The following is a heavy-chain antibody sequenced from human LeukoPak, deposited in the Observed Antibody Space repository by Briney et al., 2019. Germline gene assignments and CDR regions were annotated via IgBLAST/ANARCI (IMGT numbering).Heavy chain of an antibody. CDR2: ISGSGGST. D-gene: IGHD6-13*01. CDR1: GFTFSSYA. V-gene: IGHV3-23*01. J-gene: IGHJ4*02. CDR3: AIPGHGSSWFPFDY. Sequence: GGSLRLSCVASGFTFSSYAMSWVRQAPGKGLEWVSAISGSGGSTYYADSVKGRFTISRDNSKNTLYLQMNSLRAEDTAVYYSAIPGHGSSWFPFDYWGQGTLVTVSS.